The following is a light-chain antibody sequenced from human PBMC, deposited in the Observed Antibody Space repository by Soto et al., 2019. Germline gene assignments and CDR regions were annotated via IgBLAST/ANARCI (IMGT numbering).Light chain of an antibody. CDR1: QSLSGN. Sequence: EIVMTQSRATLGGSPWETVTLSSRASQSLSGNLAWYKQKPGQAPRLLIFRASTRDTGVRARFGGRGSGTEFTLTISGLQSEDFAVYYCQQYDNWTRTFGQGTKVDIK. CDR3: QQYDNWTRT. V-gene: IGKV3-15*01. J-gene: IGKJ1*01. CDR2: RAS.